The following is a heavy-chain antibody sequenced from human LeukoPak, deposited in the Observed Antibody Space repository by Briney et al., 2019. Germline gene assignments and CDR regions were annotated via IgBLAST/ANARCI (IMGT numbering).Heavy chain of an antibody. J-gene: IGHJ6*02. CDR3: VRDSRYGSGWFEDGLDF. CDR2: INDRGST. Sequence: SETLSLTCTVFGDSVRSYYWSWIRQPPGQGLEWLGHINDRGSTNYNPSLQGRVTISIDTSKNQFSLKVNSVTAADTAVYYCVRDSRYGSGWFEDGLDFWGQGTTVTVSS. CDR1: GDSVRSYY. D-gene: IGHD6-13*01. V-gene: IGHV4-59*02.